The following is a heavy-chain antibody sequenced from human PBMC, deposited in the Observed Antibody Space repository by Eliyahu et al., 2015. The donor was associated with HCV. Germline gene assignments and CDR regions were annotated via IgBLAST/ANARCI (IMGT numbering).Heavy chain of an antibody. CDR1: GFTFSSYG. Sequence: QVQLVESGGGVVQPGRSLRLSCAASGFTFSSYGMHWVRQAPGKGLEWVAVIWYDGSNKYYADSVKGRFTISRDNSKNTLYLQMNSLRAEDTAVYYCARGTQWLDAFDIWGQGTMVTVSS. J-gene: IGHJ3*02. D-gene: IGHD6-19*01. CDR3: ARGTQWLDAFDI. CDR2: IWYDGSNK. V-gene: IGHV3-33*01.